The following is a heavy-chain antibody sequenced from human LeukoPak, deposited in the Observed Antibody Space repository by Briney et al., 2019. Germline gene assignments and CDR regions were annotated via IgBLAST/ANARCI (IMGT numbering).Heavy chain of an antibody. J-gene: IGHJ6*03. CDR3: ASSSTPPLYYYYMDV. Sequence: SETLSLTCTVSGGSISGSSYYWGWIRQPPGKELEWIGSIYYSGSTYYNPSLKSRVTISVDTSKSQFSLKLSSVTAADTAVYYCASSSTPPLYYYYMDVWGKGTTVTVSS. CDR1: GGSISGSSYY. CDR2: IYYSGST. V-gene: IGHV4-39*07.